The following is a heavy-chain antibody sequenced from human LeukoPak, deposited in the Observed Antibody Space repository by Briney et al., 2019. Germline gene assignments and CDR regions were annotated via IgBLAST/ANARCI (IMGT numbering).Heavy chain of an antibody. V-gene: IGHV1-8*01. Sequence: ASVKVSCKASGYTFTSNDINWVRQATGQGLEWMGWMNPNSGNTGYAQKFQGRVTMTRNTSISTAYMELSSLRSEDTAVYYCARSRAGVAARSRSYYFDYWGQGTLVTVSS. CDR1: GYTFTSND. D-gene: IGHD6-6*01. J-gene: IGHJ4*02. CDR2: MNPNSGNT. CDR3: ARSRAGVAARSRSYYFDY.